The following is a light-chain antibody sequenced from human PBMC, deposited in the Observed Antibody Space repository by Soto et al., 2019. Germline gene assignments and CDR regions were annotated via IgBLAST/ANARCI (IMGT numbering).Light chain of an antibody. CDR1: QGISSY. Sequence: AIRMTQSPSSLSASTGDRVTITCRASQGISSYLAWYQQKPGKAPKLLIYAASTLQSGVPSRFSGRGSGTDFPLNISCLQSEDFGTYYCQQYYSYPAITFGQGTRLEIK. V-gene: IGKV1-8*01. CDR3: QQYYSYPAIT. J-gene: IGKJ5*01. CDR2: AAS.